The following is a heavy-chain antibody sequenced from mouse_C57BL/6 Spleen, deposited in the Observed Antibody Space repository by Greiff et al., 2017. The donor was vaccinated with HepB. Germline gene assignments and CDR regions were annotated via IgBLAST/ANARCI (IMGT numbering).Heavy chain of an antibody. CDR2: ISSGSSTI. D-gene: IGHD1-1*01. J-gene: IGHJ4*01. CDR3: ARRDYGSSPYYYAMDY. V-gene: IGHV5-17*01. CDR1: GFTFSDYG. Sequence: EVQRVESGGGLVKPGGSLKLSCAASGFTFSDYGMHWVRQAPEKGLEWVAYISSGSSTIYYADTVKGRFTISRDNAKNTLFLQMTSLRSEDAAMYYCARRDYGSSPYYYAMDYWGQGTSVTVSS.